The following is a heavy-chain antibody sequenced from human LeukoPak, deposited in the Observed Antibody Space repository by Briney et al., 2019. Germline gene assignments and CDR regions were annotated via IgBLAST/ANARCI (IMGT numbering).Heavy chain of an antibody. CDR2: MNPNSGNT. CDR3: ATRRGFDWYSY. CDR1: GYTFTSYD. Sequence: ASVKVSCKASGYTFTSYDISWVRQATGQGLEWMGWMNPNSGNTGYAQKFQGRVTTTRNTSISTAYMELSSLRSEDTAVYYCATRRGFDWYSYWGQGTLVTVSS. J-gene: IGHJ4*02. D-gene: IGHD3-9*01. V-gene: IGHV1-8*01.